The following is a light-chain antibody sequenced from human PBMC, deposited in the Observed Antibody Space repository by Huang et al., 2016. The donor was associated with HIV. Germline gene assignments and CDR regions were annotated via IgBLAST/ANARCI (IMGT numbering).Light chain of an antibody. CDR3: QQYNSYPYT. Sequence: DIQLTQSPSTLTASVGDRVTITCRASQSISSWLAWYQQKPGKAPKLLIYKASSLESGVPSRFSGSGSGTEFTLTISSLQPDDFATYYCQQYNSYPYTFGQGTKLEIK. CDR2: KAS. CDR1: QSISSW. J-gene: IGKJ2*01. V-gene: IGKV1-5*03.